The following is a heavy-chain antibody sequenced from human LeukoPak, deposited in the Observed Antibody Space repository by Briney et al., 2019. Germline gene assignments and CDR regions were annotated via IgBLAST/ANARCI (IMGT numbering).Heavy chain of an antibody. V-gene: IGHV3-48*01. CDR2: ISSSGGTI. J-gene: IGHJ4*02. CDR1: GFTFSSYS. Sequence: GGSLRLSCAASGFTFSSYSMNWVRQAPGKGLEWVSYISSSGGTIYYADSVKGRFTISRDNAKDSLYLQMNSLRAEDTAVYYCAREVYSSSWYEGHFFDYWGQGTLVTVSS. CDR3: AREVYSSSWYEGHFFDY. D-gene: IGHD6-13*01.